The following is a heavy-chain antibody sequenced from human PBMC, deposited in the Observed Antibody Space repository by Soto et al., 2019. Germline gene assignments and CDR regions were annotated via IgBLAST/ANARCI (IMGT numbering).Heavy chain of an antibody. J-gene: IGHJ4*02. V-gene: IGHV1-46*02. CDR3: ARGGHIAVVTASFDN. D-gene: IGHD2-21*02. CDR2: IHPSGGGT. Sequence: QVQLVQSGAEVRKPGASVKVSCKPSGYTFNTYYLHWLRQAPGQALEWMGVIHPSGGGTTYAQNFLGRVTVTSDTSTTTVFMELSSLRSDDTAVYYCARGGHIAVVTASFDNWGQGTLVTVSS. CDR1: GYTFNTYY.